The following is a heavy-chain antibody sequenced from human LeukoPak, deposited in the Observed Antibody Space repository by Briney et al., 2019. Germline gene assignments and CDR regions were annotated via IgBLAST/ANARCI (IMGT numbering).Heavy chain of an antibody. CDR1: GFTFSSYE. D-gene: IGHD1-26*01. CDR2: ISTSGDSM. Sequence: GSLRLSCVASGFTFSSYEVNWVRQAPGKGLEWVSCISTSGDSMYYADSVKGRFTISRDNVKNSPFLQMNSLRAEDTAVYYCARGSGFVLDYWGQGTLVTVSS. V-gene: IGHV3-48*03. J-gene: IGHJ4*02. CDR3: ARGSGFVLDY.